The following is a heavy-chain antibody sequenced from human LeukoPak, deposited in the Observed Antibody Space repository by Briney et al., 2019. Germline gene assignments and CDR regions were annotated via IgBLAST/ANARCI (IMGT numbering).Heavy chain of an antibody. D-gene: IGHD2/OR15-2a*01. Sequence: PGGSLTLSCAASGFTFSSYAMTWVRQAPGKGLEWVSPISDSGGNTYYADSVRGRFTISRDTSKNTLYLHMSSLRAEDTAVYYCAKGAFTFLDLWGQGTLVTVSS. CDR1: GFTFSSYA. CDR3: AKGAFTFLDL. CDR2: ISDSGGNT. V-gene: IGHV3-23*01. J-gene: IGHJ5*02.